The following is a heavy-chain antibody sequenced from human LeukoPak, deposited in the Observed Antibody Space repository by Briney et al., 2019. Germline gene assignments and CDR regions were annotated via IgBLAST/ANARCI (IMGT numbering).Heavy chain of an antibody. Sequence: GGSLRLSCAASGFTFNNYEMNWVRQAPGKGLEWVSYISSSGSTIYYADSVKGRFTISRDNAKISLYLQMNSLRAEDTAVYYCARDSRDSSGYFDYWGQGTLVTVSS. D-gene: IGHD3-22*01. J-gene: IGHJ4*02. CDR1: GFTFNNYE. CDR2: ISSSGSTI. V-gene: IGHV3-48*03. CDR3: ARDSRDSSGYFDY.